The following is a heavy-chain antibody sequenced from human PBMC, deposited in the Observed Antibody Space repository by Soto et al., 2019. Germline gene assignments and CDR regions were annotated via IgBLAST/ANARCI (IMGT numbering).Heavy chain of an antibody. J-gene: IGHJ6*02. V-gene: IGHV3-23*01. Sequence: PGGSLRLSCAASGFTFSSYAMSWVRQAPGKGLEWVSAISGGGGTTYYADSVKGRFTISRDNSKNTLYLQMNSLRAEDTAVYYCAKNVWGITILGGMDVWGQGTTVTVSS. CDR3: AKNVWGITILGGMDV. CDR2: ISGGGGTT. D-gene: IGHD3-9*01. CDR1: GFTFSSYA.